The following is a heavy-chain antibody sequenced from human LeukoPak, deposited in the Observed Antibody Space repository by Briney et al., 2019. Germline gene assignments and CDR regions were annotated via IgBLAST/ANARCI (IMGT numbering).Heavy chain of an antibody. CDR2: ISSSRSYI. D-gene: IGHD2-15*01. CDR3: AVIAAPGY. CDR1: GFTFSSYS. J-gene: IGHJ4*02. V-gene: IGHV3-21*01. Sequence: PGGSLSLSCAASGFTFSSYSMNWVRQAPGKGLEWVSSISSSRSYIYYADSVKGRFTISRDNAKNSLYLQMNSLRAEDTAVYYCAVIAAPGYWGQGTLVTVSS.